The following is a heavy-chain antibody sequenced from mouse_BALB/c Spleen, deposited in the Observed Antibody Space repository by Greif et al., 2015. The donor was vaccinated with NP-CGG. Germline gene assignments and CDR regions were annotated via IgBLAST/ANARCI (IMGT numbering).Heavy chain of an antibody. Sequence: EVKLVESGPSLVKPSQTLSLTCSVTGDSITSVYWNWIRKFPGNKLEYMGYISYSGSTYYNPSLKSRISITRDTSKNQYYLQLNSVTTEDTATYYCARYRGTLEYFDYWGQGTTLTVSS. CDR1: GDSITSVY. D-gene: IGHD3-3*01. J-gene: IGHJ2*01. CDR2: ISYSGST. CDR3: ARYRGTLEYFDY. V-gene: IGHV3-8*02.